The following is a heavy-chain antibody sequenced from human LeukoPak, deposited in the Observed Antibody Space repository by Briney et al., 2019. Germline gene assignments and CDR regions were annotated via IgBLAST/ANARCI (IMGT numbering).Heavy chain of an antibody. CDR1: GYRFTDYF. V-gene: IGHV1-2*02. CDR3: ARDLGIYCASTSCPSDY. D-gene: IGHD2-2*01. Sequence: ASVKVSCKTSGYRFTDYFMHWVRQAPGQGLEWMGWINPNSGGTNYAQKFQGRVTMTRDKPISTAYMELSRLRSDDTAVYSCARDLGIYCASTSCPSDYWGQGTLVTVSS. J-gene: IGHJ4*02. CDR2: INPNSGGT.